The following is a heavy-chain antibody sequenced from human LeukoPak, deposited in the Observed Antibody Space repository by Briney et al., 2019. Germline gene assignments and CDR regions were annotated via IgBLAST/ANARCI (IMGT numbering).Heavy chain of an antibody. CDR3: ATISEPTRAFDI. CDR2: ISGSGRSS. Sequence: GGSLRLSCAASGFTFSGSDMVWVRQAPGKGLEWVSAISGSGRSSYYADSVKGRSTFSRDNSKNTLYLQMNSLRAEDTAVYYCATISEPTRAFDIWGQGTMVTVSS. CDR1: GFTFSGSD. V-gene: IGHV3-23*01. J-gene: IGHJ3*02. D-gene: IGHD3-9*01.